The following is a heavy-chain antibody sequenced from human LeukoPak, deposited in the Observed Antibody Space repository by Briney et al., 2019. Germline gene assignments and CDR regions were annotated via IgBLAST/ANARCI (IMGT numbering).Heavy chain of an antibody. Sequence: SVKVSCKASGGTFSSYAISWVRQAPGQGLEWMGGIIPIFGTANYAQKFQGRVTITADESKSTAYMELSSLRSEDTAVYYCASYYDSSGYSSRSYYFDYWGQGTLVTVSS. CDR2: IIPIFGTA. V-gene: IGHV1-69*13. CDR1: GGTFSSYA. D-gene: IGHD3-22*01. CDR3: ASYYDSSGYSSRSYYFDY. J-gene: IGHJ4*02.